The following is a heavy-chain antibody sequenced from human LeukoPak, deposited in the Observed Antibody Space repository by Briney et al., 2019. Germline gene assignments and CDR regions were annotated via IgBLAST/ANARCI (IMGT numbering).Heavy chain of an antibody. Sequence: SETLSLTCTVSGGSMSSYYRSWIRQPPGKGLEWIGYIYTSGSTNYNPSLKSRVTISVDTSKNQFSLKLSSVTAADTAVYYCAIGVPAAPFDYWGQGTLVTVSS. CDR3: AIGVPAAPFDY. D-gene: IGHD2-2*01. CDR1: GGSMSSYY. CDR2: IYTSGST. V-gene: IGHV4-4*09. J-gene: IGHJ4*02.